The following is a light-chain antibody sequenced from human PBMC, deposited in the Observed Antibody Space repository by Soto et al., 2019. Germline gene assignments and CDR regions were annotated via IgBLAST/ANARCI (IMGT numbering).Light chain of an antibody. CDR3: MQALQTPPWT. Sequence: DMVMTQSPLSLPVTPGEPASISCRSSQSLLHSNGYNYLDWYLQKPVQSPQLLIYLGSNRSSGVPDRFSGSGSGTDFTLKISRVEAEDVGVYYCMQALQTPPWTFGQGTKVEIK. CDR1: QSLLHSNGYNY. CDR2: LGS. J-gene: IGKJ1*01. V-gene: IGKV2-28*01.